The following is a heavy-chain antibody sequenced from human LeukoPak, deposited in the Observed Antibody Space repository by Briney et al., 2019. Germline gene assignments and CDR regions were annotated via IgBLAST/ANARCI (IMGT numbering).Heavy chain of an antibody. CDR2: SIGSGGSA. J-gene: IGHJ4*02. D-gene: IGHD5-18*01. Sequence: PGGSLRLSCVASGFTFSTYTMNWIRQAPGKGLEWVSGSIGSGGSAFYADSVKGRFSISRDTSKNTLFLHMNNLRAGDTAVYYCAKDGKYSYGPSPFDYWGQGTLVTVSS. CDR1: GFTFSTYT. CDR3: AKDGKYSYGPSPFDY. V-gene: IGHV3-23*01.